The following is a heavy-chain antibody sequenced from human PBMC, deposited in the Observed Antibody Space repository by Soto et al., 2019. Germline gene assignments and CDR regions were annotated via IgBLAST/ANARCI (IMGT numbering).Heavy chain of an antibody. D-gene: IGHD2-2*01. Sequence: SETLSLTCAVYGGSFSGYYWSWIRQPPGKGLEWIGEINHSGSTNYNPSLKSRVTISVDTSKNQFSLKLSSVTAADTAVYYCAREATAKEYCSSTSCYPPWGIVATIIYFDYWGQGTLVTVSS. CDR3: AREATAKEYCSSTSCYPPWGIVATIIYFDY. V-gene: IGHV4-34*01. J-gene: IGHJ4*02. CDR1: GGSFSGYY. CDR2: INHSGST.